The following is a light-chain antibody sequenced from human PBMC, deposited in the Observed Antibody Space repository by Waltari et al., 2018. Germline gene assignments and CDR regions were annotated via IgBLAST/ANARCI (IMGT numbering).Light chain of an antibody. V-gene: IGKV3-20*01. CDR1: QSGGRT. Sequence: EIVLTQSPGTLSLSPGQTATLSCRASQSGGRTLAWYQQKSGRAPSLLIYGASIRATGIPDRFSGSGSGTDFSLTIREVEPEDFAVYHCQHYLRLPVTFGQGTKVEI. CDR2: GAS. J-gene: IGKJ1*01. CDR3: QHYLRLPVT.